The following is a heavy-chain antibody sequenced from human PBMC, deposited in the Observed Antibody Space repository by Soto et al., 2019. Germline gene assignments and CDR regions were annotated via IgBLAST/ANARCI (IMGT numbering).Heavy chain of an antibody. V-gene: IGHV3-9*01. CDR3: AKDISPPYGPLSKYGSFDY. CDR1: GFTFDDYA. J-gene: IGHJ4*02. Sequence: EVQLVESGGGLVQPGRSLRLSCAASGFTFDDYAMHWVRQAPGKGLEWVSGISWNSGSIGYADSVKGRFTISRDNAKNSLYLQMNRLRAEDTALYYCAKDISPPYGPLSKYGSFDYWGQGTLVTVSS. D-gene: IGHD4-17*01. CDR2: ISWNSGSI.